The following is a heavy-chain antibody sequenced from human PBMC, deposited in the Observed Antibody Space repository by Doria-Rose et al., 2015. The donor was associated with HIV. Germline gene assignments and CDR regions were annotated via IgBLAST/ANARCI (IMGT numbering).Heavy chain of an antibody. Sequence: ELKKPGASVRVSCNASGFTFTSYYVHWVRQAPGQGLEWMGIINPSDNTTSYAQKFQGRVTLTRDTSTSTVYMELSSLRSEDSAVYYCARAVRNGWDELEDYWGQGTLVTVSS. D-gene: IGHD6-19*01. J-gene: IGHJ4*02. V-gene: IGHV1-46*01. CDR2: INPSDNTT. CDR1: GFTFTSYY. CDR3: ARAVRNGWDELEDY.